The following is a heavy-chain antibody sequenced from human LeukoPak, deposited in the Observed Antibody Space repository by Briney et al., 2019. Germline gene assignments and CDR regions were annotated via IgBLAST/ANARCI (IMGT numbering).Heavy chain of an antibody. J-gene: IGHJ4*02. CDR1: GYTGSDYY. D-gene: IGHD1-14*01. CDR2: INPNSGAT. Sequence: ASVKVSCKTSGYTGSDYYMHWVRQAPGQGLEWVGWINPNSGATNYAQTFQGRVTMTRDTSISTAYMELSRLTSDDTAVYYCASGLLITGDDYWGQGTLVTVSS. CDR3: ASGLLITGDDY. V-gene: IGHV1-2*02.